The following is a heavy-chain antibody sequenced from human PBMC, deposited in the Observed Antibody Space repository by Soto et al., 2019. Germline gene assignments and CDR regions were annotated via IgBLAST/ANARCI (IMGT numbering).Heavy chain of an antibody. D-gene: IGHD5-18*01. CDR2: IGADGGST. CDR3: ARSDTAMVSPFDY. Sequence: GGSLRLSCAASGFTFSYYAMHWVRQAPGKGLEYVSVIGADGGSTYYANSVKGRFTISRDNSKNTLYLQMNSLRAEDTAVYYCARSDTAMVSPFDYWGQGTLVTVSS. V-gene: IGHV3-64*01. CDR1: GFTFSYYA. J-gene: IGHJ4*02.